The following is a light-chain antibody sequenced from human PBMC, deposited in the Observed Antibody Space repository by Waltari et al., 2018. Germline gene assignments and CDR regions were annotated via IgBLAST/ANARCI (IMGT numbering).Light chain of an antibody. Sequence: DIVMTQSPDSLAVSLGERATINCKSSQSVLYSSNNKNYLSWFQQKPGQPPKLLFYCASTRESGVPDRFSGSGSGTDFTLTISSLQAEDVAVYYCQQYYAAPWTFGQGTMVEIK. CDR2: CAS. J-gene: IGKJ1*01. V-gene: IGKV4-1*01. CDR3: QQYYAAPWT. CDR1: QSVLYSSNNKNY.